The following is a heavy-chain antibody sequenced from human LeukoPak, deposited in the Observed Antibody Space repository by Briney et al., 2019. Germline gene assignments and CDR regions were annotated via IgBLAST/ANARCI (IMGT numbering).Heavy chain of an antibody. V-gene: IGHV3-30-3*01. Sequence: GRSLRLSCAASGFTFSSYAMHWVRQAPGKGLEWVAVISYDGSNKYYADSVKGRFTISRDNSKNTLYLQMNSLRAEDTAVYYCARGVGHYYDSSGYYDDFDYWGQGTLVTVSS. CDR3: ARGVGHYYDSSGYYDDFDY. CDR1: GFTFSSYA. D-gene: IGHD3-22*01. CDR2: ISYDGSNK. J-gene: IGHJ4*02.